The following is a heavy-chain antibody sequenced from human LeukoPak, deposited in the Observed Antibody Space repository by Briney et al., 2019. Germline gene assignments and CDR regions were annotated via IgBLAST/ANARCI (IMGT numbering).Heavy chain of an antibody. CDR1: GGSISSSSYY. J-gene: IGHJ5*02. V-gene: IGHV4-39*07. D-gene: IGHD5-18*01. CDR3: ARWENSYTAPDP. Sequence: PSETLSLTCTVSGGSISSSSYYWGGIRQPPGKGLEWSGSIDYSGSTYYNPSLKSRVTISVDTSKDQFSLKLSSVTAADTAVYYSARWENSYTAPDPWGQGTLVTVSS. CDR2: IDYSGST.